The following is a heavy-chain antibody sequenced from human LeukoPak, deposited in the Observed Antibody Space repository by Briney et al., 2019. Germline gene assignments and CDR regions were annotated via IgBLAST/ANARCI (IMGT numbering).Heavy chain of an antibody. Sequence: PGGSLRLSCAASGFTFSSYAMHWVRQAPGKGLEWVAVISYDGSNKYYADSVKGRFTISRDNSKNTLYLQMNSLRAEDTAVYYCAKGQLASFDYWGHGTLVTGYS. CDR2: ISYDGSNK. CDR3: AKGQLASFDY. J-gene: IGHJ4*01. V-gene: IGHV3-30-3*01. D-gene: IGHD6-6*01. CDR1: GFTFSSYA.